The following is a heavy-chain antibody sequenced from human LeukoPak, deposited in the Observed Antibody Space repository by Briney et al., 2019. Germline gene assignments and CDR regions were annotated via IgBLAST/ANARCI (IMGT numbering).Heavy chain of an antibody. CDR2: IYSGGST. CDR1: GFTVSSNY. D-gene: IGHD1-26*01. CDR3: ARVLWELLAFDI. V-gene: IGHV3-53*01. J-gene: IGHJ3*02. Sequence: GGSLRLSCAASGFTVSSNYMSWVRQAPGKGLEWVSVIYSGGSTNYADSVKGRFTISRDNSKNTLYLQMNSLRAEDTAVYYCARVLWELLAFDIWGQGTMVTVSS.